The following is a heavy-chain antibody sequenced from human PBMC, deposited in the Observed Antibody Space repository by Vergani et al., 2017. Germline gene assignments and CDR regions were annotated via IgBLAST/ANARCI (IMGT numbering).Heavy chain of an antibody. CDR1: GGSLSSSSYY. CDR3: ARSYGSGSYELRV. D-gene: IGHD3-10*01. V-gene: IGHV4-39*07. CDR2: IYYSGST. J-gene: IGHJ6*02. Sequence: QLQLQESGPGLVKPSETLSLTCTVSGGSLSSSSYYWGWIRQPPGKGLEWIGSIYYSGSTYYNPSLKSRVTISVDTSKNQFSLKLSSVTAADTAVYYCARSYGSGSYELRVWGQGTTVTVSS.